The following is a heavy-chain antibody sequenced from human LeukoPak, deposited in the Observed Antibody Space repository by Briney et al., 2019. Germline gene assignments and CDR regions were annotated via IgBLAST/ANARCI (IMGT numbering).Heavy chain of an antibody. D-gene: IGHD1-14*01. CDR2: ISSSSSYI. Sequence: GGSLRLSCAASGFTFSSYSMNWVRQAPGKGLEWVLSISSSSSYIYYADSVKGRFTISRDNAKNSLYLQMNSLRAEDTAVYYCARAIRYTSYAFDIWGQGTMVTVSS. V-gene: IGHV3-21*01. CDR3: ARAIRYTSYAFDI. CDR1: GFTFSSYS. J-gene: IGHJ3*02.